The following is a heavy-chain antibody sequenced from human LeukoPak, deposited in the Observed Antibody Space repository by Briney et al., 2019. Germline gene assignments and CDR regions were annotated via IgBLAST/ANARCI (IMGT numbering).Heavy chain of an antibody. Sequence: GGSLRLSCLASGFTFSDYYMSWVRQAPGKGLEWISYMSSRGYPTYYAESVKGRFTISRDNAKNTLYLQMHNLRTDDTAVYFCARVGIALMSPFDYWGLGTLVAVSS. D-gene: IGHD1-1*01. CDR1: GFTFSDYY. CDR3: ARVGIALMSPFDY. CDR2: MSSRGYPT. V-gene: IGHV3-11*01. J-gene: IGHJ4*02.